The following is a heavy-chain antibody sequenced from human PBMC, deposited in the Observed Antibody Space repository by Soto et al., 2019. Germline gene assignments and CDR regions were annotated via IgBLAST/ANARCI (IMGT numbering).Heavy chain of an antibody. CDR3: ATSVNSAMAFDY. V-gene: IGHV1-46*01. D-gene: IGHD5-18*01. J-gene: IGHJ4*02. CDR1: GYTFTHYY. CDR2: INHNGGST. Sequence: QVQLVQSGAEVKKPGASVKVSCKASGYTFTHYYMHWVRQAPGQGLEWMGIINHNGGSTTYAQRFRARFTMTRDTSTSTVYMELSSLRSEDSAVYYCATSVNSAMAFDYWGQGTLVTVSS.